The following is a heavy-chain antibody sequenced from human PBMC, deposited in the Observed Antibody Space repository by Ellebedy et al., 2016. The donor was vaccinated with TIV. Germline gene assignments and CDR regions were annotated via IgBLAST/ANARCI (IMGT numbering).Heavy chain of an antibody. CDR2: INPSGGST. D-gene: IGHD4-23*01. CDR1: GYTFTDYY. V-gene: IGHV1-46*01. Sequence: AASVKVSCKTSGYTFTDYYIHWVRQAPGQGLEWMGIINPSGGSTSYVQKFQGRVTMTRDTSTSTVYMELSSLRSEDTAVYDCARAPQSVVSFDYWGQGTLVTVSS. J-gene: IGHJ4*02. CDR3: ARAPQSVVSFDY.